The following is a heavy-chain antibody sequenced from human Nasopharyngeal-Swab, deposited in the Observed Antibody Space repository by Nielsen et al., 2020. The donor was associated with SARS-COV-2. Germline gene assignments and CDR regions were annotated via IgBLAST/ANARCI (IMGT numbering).Heavy chain of an antibody. Sequence: GGSLRLSCAASGFTFSDSAIHWVRPASGEGLEWVARIRSKGNNYATAYSASVKGRFIIFRDDPTNTAYLQMNSLKIEDTAMYYCTRCGGGCYSGRDYWGQGTLVTVSS. CDR1: GFTFSDSA. V-gene: IGHV3-73*01. J-gene: IGHJ4*02. CDR2: IRSKGNNYAT. D-gene: IGHD2-15*01. CDR3: TRCGGGCYSGRDY.